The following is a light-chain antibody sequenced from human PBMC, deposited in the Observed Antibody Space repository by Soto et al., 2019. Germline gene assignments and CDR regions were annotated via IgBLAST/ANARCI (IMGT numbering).Light chain of an antibody. J-gene: IGKJ4*01. CDR2: KAS. CDR3: QQRTNWPLT. CDR1: QTISSW. V-gene: IGKV1-5*03. Sequence: DIQMTQSPSTLSGSVGDRVTITCRASQTISSWLAWYQQKPGKAPKLLIYKASTLKSGVPSRFSGSGSGTEFTLTISSLQPDDCAVYYCQQRTNWPLTFGGGTKVEIK.